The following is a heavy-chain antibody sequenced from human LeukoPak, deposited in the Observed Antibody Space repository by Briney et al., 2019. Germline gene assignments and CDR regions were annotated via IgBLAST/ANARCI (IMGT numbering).Heavy chain of an antibody. J-gene: IGHJ4*02. D-gene: IGHD1-26*01. V-gene: IGHV3-23*01. CDR2: ISGSGGST. Sequence: GGSLRLSCAASGFTFSSYAMSWVRQAPGKGLEWGSAISGSGGSTYYADSVKGRFTISRDNSKNTLYLQMNSLRAEDTAVYYCAKDIVGARGGFDYWGQGTLVTVSS. CDR3: AKDIVGARGGFDY. CDR1: GFTFSSYA.